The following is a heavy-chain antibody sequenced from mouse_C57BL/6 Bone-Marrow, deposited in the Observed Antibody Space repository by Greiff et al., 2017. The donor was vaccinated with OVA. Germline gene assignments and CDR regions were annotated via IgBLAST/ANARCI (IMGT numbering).Heavy chain of an antibody. Sequence: EVQGVESGGGLVKPGGSLKLSCAASGFTFSDYGMHWVRQAPEKGLEWVAYISSGSSTIYYADTLKGRVTISRDNATNTLFLQMPSLRSEDTAMYYCAGREVGLRRDWYFDVWGTGTTVTVSA. J-gene: IGHJ1*03. V-gene: IGHV5-17*01. CDR1: GFTFSDYG. CDR3: AGREVGLRRDWYFDV. D-gene: IGHD2-2*01. CDR2: ISSGSSTI.